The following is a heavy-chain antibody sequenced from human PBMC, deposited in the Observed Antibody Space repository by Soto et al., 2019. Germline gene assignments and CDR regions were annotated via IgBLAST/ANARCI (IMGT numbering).Heavy chain of an antibody. Sequence: GALRLSCAASGFSFNSYYMNWVRLAPGKGLEWVSSITGSSNSIYYADSVKGRFTISRDNAANSVYLQMDSLRAEDTAVYYCARAYSRRNEYFFDFWGQGTLVTVS. CDR3: ARAYSRRNEYFFDF. CDR2: ITGSSNSI. CDR1: GFSFNSYY. D-gene: IGHD6-13*01. J-gene: IGHJ4*02. V-gene: IGHV3-21*01.